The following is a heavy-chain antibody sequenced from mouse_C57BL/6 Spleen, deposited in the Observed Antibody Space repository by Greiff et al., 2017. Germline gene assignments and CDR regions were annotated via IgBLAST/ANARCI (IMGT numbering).Heavy chain of an antibody. D-gene: IGHD2-2*01. Sequence: QVQLKESGPELVKPGASVKISCKASGYAFSSSWMNWVKQRPGKGLEWIGRIYPGDGDTNYNGKFKGKATLTADKSSSTAYMQLSSLTSEDSAVYFCARRGYGYDGFDYWGQGTTLTVSS. J-gene: IGHJ2*01. V-gene: IGHV1-82*01. CDR3: ARRGYGYDGFDY. CDR2: IYPGDGDT. CDR1: GYAFSSSW.